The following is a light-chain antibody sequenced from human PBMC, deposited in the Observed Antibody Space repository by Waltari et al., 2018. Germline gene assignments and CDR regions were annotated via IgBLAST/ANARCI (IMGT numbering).Light chain of an antibody. CDR2: DVS. Sequence: QSSLTQPPSVSWSPGQSITTPSTATSSHICVSNYVSWYQHHPGKAPKLMIYDVSKRPSGVSNRFSGSKSGNTASLTISGLQAEDEADYYCSSYTSSSVYVFGTGTKVTVL. CDR1: SSHICVSNY. J-gene: IGLJ1*01. CDR3: SSYTSSSVYV. V-gene: IGLV2-14*03.